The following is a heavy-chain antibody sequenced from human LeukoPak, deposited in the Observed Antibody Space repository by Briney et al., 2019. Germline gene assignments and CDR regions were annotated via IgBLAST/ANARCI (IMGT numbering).Heavy chain of an antibody. Sequence: PSETLSLTCVVYGGSFSDYYRSWVRQPPGKGLEWIGEINHSGTTKYNPSLKSRLTISIHTSNNQFSLNLNSVTAADTAVYYCARGEGTLAGRRWPYYFYYYMDVWGKGTTVTISS. CDR1: GGSFSDYY. V-gene: IGHV4-34*01. J-gene: IGHJ6*03. D-gene: IGHD6-19*01. CDR2: INHSGTT. CDR3: ARGEGTLAGRRWPYYFYYYMDV.